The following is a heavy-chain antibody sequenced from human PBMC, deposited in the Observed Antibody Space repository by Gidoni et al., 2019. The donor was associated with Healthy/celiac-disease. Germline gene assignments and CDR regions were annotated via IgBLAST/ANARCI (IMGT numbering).Heavy chain of an antibody. CDR3: ARILRDSSGWSAYYYYGMDV. D-gene: IGHD6-19*01. CDR2: IDWDDDK. Sequence: QVTLRESGPALVQPTQTLTLTCTFSGFSLSTSGMCVRWILQPPGTALEWLALIDWDDDKYYSTSLKTRLTISKDTSKNQVFLTMTNMDPVDTATYDCARILRDSSGWSAYYYYGMDVCGQGTTVTVSS. J-gene: IGHJ6*02. CDR1: GFSLSTSGMC. V-gene: IGHV2-70*01.